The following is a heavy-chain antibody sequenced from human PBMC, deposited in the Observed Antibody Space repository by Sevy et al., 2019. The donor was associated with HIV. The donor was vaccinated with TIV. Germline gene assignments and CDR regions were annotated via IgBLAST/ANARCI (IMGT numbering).Heavy chain of an antibody. V-gene: IGHV7-4-1*02. CDR2: INTNTGQP. CDR1: GYDITNYA. CDR3: ASPFLYSSSPEADY. Sequence: ASVKVSCKASGYDITNYAINWVRQAPGQGLEWMGWINTNTGQPTYSQAFKGRCVFSLDTSVSTAYLQISSLKAEDTAMYYCASPFLYSSSPEADYWGQGTLVTDSS. D-gene: IGHD5-18*01. J-gene: IGHJ4*02.